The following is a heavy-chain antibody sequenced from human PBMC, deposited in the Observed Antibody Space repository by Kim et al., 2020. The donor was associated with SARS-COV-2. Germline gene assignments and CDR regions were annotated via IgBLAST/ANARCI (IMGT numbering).Heavy chain of an antibody. CDR3: ARDAIVGAKTDAFDI. J-gene: IGHJ3*02. Sequence: GGSLRLSCAASGFTFSSYGMHWVRQAPGKGLEWVAVIWYDGSNKYYADSVKGRFTISRDNSKNTLYLQMNSLRAEDTAVYYCARDAIVGAKTDAFDIWGQGTMVTVSS. V-gene: IGHV3-33*01. CDR2: IWYDGSNK. D-gene: IGHD1-26*01. CDR1: GFTFSSYG.